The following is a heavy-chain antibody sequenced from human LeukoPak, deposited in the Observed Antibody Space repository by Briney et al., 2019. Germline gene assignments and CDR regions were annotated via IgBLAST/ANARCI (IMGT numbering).Heavy chain of an antibody. V-gene: IGHV4-34*01. CDR3: ARAFIEAAGNYFDY. CDR1: GGSISGYY. J-gene: IGHJ4*02. Sequence: SETLSLTCTVSGGSISGYYWSWIRQPPGKGLEWIGEINHSGSTNYNPSLKSRVTISVDTSKNQFSLKLSSVTAADTAVYYCARAFIEAAGNYFDYWGQGTLVTVSS. CDR2: INHSGST. D-gene: IGHD6-13*01.